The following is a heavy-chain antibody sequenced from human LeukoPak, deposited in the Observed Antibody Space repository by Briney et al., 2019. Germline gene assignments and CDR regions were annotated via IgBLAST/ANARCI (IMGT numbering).Heavy chain of an antibody. CDR2: IYHSGST. D-gene: IGHD6-19*01. CDR1: GGSISSSNW. V-gene: IGHV4-4*02. Sequence: PSGTLSLTCAVSGGSISSSNWWSWVRQPPGKGLEWIGEIYHSGSTNYNPSLKSRVTISVDKSKNQFSLKLSSVTAADTAVYYCARLITDNGYSSGWYRRDYYYYYMDVWGKGTTVTVSS. CDR3: ARLITDNGYSSGWYRRDYYYYYMDV. J-gene: IGHJ6*03.